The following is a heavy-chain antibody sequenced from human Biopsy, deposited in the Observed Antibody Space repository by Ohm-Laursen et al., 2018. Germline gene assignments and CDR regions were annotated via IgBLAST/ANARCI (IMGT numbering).Heavy chain of an antibody. Sequence: TLSLTCTVSGGSVSSGSYYWSWIRQPPGKGLEWIGYIYYSGSTNYNPSLKSRVTISVDTSRNQSSLKLSSVTAADTAVYYCAGRPWQNAFDIWGQGTMVTVSS. D-gene: IGHD5-12*01. CDR2: IYYSGST. J-gene: IGHJ3*02. V-gene: IGHV4-61*01. CDR1: GGSVSSGSYY. CDR3: AGRPWQNAFDI.